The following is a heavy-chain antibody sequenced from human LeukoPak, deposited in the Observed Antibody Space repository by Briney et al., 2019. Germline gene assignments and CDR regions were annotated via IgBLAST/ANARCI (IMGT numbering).Heavy chain of an antibody. CDR3: AKEISSQRITIFGVVDY. J-gene: IGHJ4*02. CDR2: ISAGGGST. D-gene: IGHD3-3*01. CDR1: GFTFSSYP. V-gene: IGHV3-23*01. Sequence: GGSLRLSCAASGFTFSSYPMSWVCQAPGKGLEWVSAISAGGGSTYYADSVKGRFTISRDNSKNTLYLQMNSLRAEDTAVYYCAKEISSQRITIFGVVDYWGQGTLVTVSS.